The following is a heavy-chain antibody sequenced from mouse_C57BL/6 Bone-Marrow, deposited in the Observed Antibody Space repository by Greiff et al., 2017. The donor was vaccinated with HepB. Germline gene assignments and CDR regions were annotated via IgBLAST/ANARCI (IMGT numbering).Heavy chain of an antibody. CDR2: IDPETGGT. CDR3: TRDGSSPAWFAY. D-gene: IGHD1-1*01. J-gene: IGHJ3*01. V-gene: IGHV1-15*01. Sequence: VQLQQSWAELVRPGASVTLSCKASGYTFTDYEMHWVKQTPVHGLEWIGAIDPETGGTAYNQKFKGKAILTADKSSSTAYMELRSLTSEDSAVYYCTRDGSSPAWFAYWGQGTLVTVSA. CDR1: GYTFTDYE.